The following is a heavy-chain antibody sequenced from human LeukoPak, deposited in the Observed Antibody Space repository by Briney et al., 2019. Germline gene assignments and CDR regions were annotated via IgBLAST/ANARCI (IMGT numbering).Heavy chain of an antibody. Sequence: PSEALLLTCTGPGGSLSSGRYCNSCMRQPSEKGREQPGHCYTGGSTDVNPSLNSRVGLLVETCKHRVSLNLSSVTAADTAVYYCARGRGYYGSANYRNYYYYYMDVWGKGTTVTISS. CDR2: CYTGGST. V-gene: IGHV4-61*09. D-gene: IGHD3-10*01. CDR1: GGSLSSGRYC. J-gene: IGHJ6*03. CDR3: ARGRGYYGSANYRNYYYYYMDV.